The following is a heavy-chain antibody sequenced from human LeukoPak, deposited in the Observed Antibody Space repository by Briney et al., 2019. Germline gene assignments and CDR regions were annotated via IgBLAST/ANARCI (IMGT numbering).Heavy chain of an antibody. CDR3: AKDYGSGSYPDYYYMDV. Sequence: GRSLRLYCAASGFTFDDYAMHWVRQAPGKGLEWVSGISWNSGSIGYADSVKGRFTISRDNAKNSLYLQMNSLRAEDTALYYCAKDYGSGSYPDYYYMDVWGKGTTVTVSS. D-gene: IGHD3-10*01. V-gene: IGHV3-9*01. J-gene: IGHJ6*03. CDR1: GFTFDDYA. CDR2: ISWNSGSI.